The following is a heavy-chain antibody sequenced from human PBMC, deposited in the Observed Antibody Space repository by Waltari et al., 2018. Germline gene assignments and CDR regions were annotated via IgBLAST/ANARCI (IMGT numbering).Heavy chain of an antibody. J-gene: IGHJ4*02. V-gene: IGHV3-7*01. CDR3: ASGGGRPFDY. CDR1: GFTFSTTW. CDR2: IKPDGSEK. D-gene: IGHD3-16*01. Sequence: EVQLVESGGALVQPGGSVRLSCAASGFTFSTTWMCWVRQNPGKGLEWVDNIKPDGSEKYYVDSVKGRFTSSRDNAKNSLYLQMNSLRAEDTAVYFCASGGGRPFDYWGQGTLVTVSS.